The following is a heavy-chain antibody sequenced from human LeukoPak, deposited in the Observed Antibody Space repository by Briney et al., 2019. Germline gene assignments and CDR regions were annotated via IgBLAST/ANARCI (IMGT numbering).Heavy chain of an antibody. Sequence: GGSLRLSCAASGFTFSDYYMSWIRQAPGKGLEWVSYISSTSYTNYADSVKGRFTISRDNSKNTLYLQMNSLRAEDTAVYYCTKVRANIDYWGQGTLVTVSS. CDR3: TKVRANIDY. CDR2: ISSTSYT. CDR1: GFTFSDYY. V-gene: IGHV3-11*05. J-gene: IGHJ4*02.